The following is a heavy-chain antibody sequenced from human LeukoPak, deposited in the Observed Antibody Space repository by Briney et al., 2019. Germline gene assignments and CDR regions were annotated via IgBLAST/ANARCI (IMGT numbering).Heavy chain of an antibody. Sequence: SETLSLTCTVSGGSISSSGYYWGWIRQPPGKGLEWIGSIYHSGSIYYNPSLKSRVTISVDTSKNQLSLKLSSVTAADTAVYYCARLPLRNWFDPWGQGTLVTVSS. D-gene: IGHD4-17*01. CDR1: GGSISSSGYY. CDR2: IYHSGSI. CDR3: ARLPLRNWFDP. V-gene: IGHV4-39*07. J-gene: IGHJ5*02.